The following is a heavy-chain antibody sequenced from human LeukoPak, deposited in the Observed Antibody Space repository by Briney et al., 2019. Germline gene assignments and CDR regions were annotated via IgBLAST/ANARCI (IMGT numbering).Heavy chain of an antibody. J-gene: IGHJ4*02. Sequence: ASVRVSCKASGYTFTGYYMHWVRQSPGQGLEWRGWINPNSGGTNYTQKFQGRVTMTSETSLSKAYMELSRLTSDAQAVYYCPRGSSITMIAVVTTLGTRGQGALVTVS. D-gene: IGHD3-22*01. CDR2: INPNSGGT. CDR1: GYTFTGYY. CDR3: PRGSSITMIAVVTTLGT. V-gene: IGHV1-2*02.